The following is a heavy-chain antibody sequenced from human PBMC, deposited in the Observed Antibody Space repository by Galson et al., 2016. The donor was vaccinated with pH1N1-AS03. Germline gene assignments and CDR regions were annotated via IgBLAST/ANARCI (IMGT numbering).Heavy chain of an antibody. J-gene: IGHJ4*02. D-gene: IGHD3-22*01. CDR1: GYTFTGHY. CDR2: INTANGSI. CDR3: ARDSGRGYYQTFDY. V-gene: IGHV1-2*02. Sequence: SVKVSCKASGYTFTGHYIQWVRQAPGQGLEWMGWINTANGSIKSGTIFEGRLTLTRDKSTNTAFLTLSALTSDDTSVYYCARDSGRGYYQTFDYWGQGTLVTVSS.